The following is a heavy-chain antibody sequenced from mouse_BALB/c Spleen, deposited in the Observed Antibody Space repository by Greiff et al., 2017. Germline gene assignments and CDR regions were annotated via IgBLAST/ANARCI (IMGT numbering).Heavy chain of an antibody. CDR1: GYTFSSYW. Sequence: VKLQESGAELMKPGASVKISCKATGYTFSSYWIEWVKQRPGHGLEWIGEILPGSGSTNYNEKFKGKATFTADTSSNTAYMQLSSLTSEDSAVYYCARKYGNYLYYAMDYWGQGTSVTVSS. D-gene: IGHD2-10*02. V-gene: IGHV1-9*01. CDR2: ILPGSGST. CDR3: ARKYGNYLYYAMDY. J-gene: IGHJ4*01.